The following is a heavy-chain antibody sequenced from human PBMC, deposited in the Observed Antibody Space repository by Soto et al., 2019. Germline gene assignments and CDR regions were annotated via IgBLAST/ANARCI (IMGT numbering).Heavy chain of an antibody. V-gene: IGHV4-4*07. CDR3: VRDGTKTLRDWFDP. D-gene: IGHD1-1*01. CDR1: GASISGFY. CDR2: IYASGTT. Sequence: LSLTCTVSGASISGFYWVWIRNCAGKGLELIWRIYASGTTDYNPSLKSRVMMSVDTSKKQFSLKLRSVTAADTAVYYCVRDGTKTLRDWFDPWGQGISVTVSS. J-gene: IGHJ5*02.